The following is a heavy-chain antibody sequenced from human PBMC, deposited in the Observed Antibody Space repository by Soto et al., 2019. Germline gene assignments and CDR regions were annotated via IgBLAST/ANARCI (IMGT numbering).Heavy chain of an antibody. V-gene: IGHV3-30*03. J-gene: IGHJ4*02. CDR1: GFTFSSYG. Sequence: QVQLVESGGGVVQPGRSLRLSCAASGFTFSSYGMHWVRQAPGKGLEWVAVISYDGSNKYYADSVKGRFTISGDNSKNTLYLQMNSLRAEDTAVYYCAIIPLGLQQQLDQVDYWGQGTLVTVSS. CDR2: ISYDGSNK. D-gene: IGHD6-13*01. CDR3: AIIPLGLQQQLDQVDY.